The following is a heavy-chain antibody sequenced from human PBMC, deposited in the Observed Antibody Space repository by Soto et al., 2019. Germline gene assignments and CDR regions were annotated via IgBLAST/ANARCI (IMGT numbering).Heavy chain of an antibody. Sequence: QVQLQESGPGLVKPSETLSLTCTVSGGSISSYYWSWIRQPPGKGLEWIGYIYYSGSTNYNPSLKSRVTISVDTSKNQFSLKLSSVTAADTAVYYCARETPVATRRLYYYYGMDVWGQGTTVTVSS. D-gene: IGHD5-12*01. J-gene: IGHJ6*02. CDR3: ARETPVATRRLYYYYGMDV. CDR2: IYYSGST. CDR1: GGSISSYY. V-gene: IGHV4-59*01.